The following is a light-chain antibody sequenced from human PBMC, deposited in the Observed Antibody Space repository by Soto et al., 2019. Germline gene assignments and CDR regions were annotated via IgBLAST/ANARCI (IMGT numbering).Light chain of an antibody. J-gene: IGKJ1*01. Sequence: PGERATLSCRASQSVSNNYLAWYQQKPGQAPRLLIYGASNRATGIPDRFSGSGSGTDFTLTISSLQSEDFAVYYCQQYDNWPWTFGQGTKVDIK. CDR1: QSVSNN. CDR3: QQYDNWPWT. V-gene: IGKV3D-15*01. CDR2: GAS.